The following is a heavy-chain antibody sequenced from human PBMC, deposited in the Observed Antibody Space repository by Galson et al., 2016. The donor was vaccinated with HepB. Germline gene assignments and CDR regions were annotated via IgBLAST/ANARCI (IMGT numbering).Heavy chain of an antibody. J-gene: IGHJ1*01. Sequence: SLRLSCATSGFIFSNSALHWVRQAPGKGLEWVAVITGDGDRKYYEDSVKGRFTVSRDNSENTLYLQLNSLRPEDTAIYYCAKGPSGPSVYLNLHAEYFQFWGQGTLVAVSS. CDR1: GFIFSNSA. CDR3: AKGPSGPSVYLNLHAEYFQF. CDR2: ITGDGDRK. D-gene: IGHD6-25*01. V-gene: IGHV3-30-3*01.